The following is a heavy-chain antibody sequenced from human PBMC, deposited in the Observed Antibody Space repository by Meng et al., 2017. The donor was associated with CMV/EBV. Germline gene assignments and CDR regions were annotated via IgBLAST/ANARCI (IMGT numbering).Heavy chain of an antibody. CDR1: GGFFSGFF. D-gene: IGHD3-22*01. J-gene: IGHJ4*02. V-gene: IGHV4-4*07. CDR2: IYSTGGT. CDR3: ARERGDDSGYNFDS. Sequence: VPLRGRGARLVKPSESLSRTCSVSGGFFSGFFGTWIRQPAGKGLEWIGRIYSTGGTNYNPSFESRVTISLDGSNNQFSLKLNSVTAADTAIYYCARERGDDSGYNFDSWAQGTLVTVSS.